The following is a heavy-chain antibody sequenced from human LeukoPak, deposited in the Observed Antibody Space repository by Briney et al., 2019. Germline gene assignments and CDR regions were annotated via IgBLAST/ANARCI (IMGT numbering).Heavy chain of an antibody. CDR2: IIPIYGIA. J-gene: IGHJ4*02. D-gene: IGHD5-18*01. V-gene: IGHV1-69*04. Sequence: SVKVSCKASGGTFSNSAISWVRQAPGQGLEWVGRIIPIYGIANHAPKFQGRVTITADKSTSTAYMELSSLSSEDTAMYFFARDTQDTAIVPGYWGQGTLITVSS. CDR3: ARDTQDTAIVPGY. CDR1: GGTFSNSA.